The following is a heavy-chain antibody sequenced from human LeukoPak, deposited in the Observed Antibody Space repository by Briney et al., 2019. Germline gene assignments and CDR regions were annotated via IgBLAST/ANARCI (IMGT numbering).Heavy chain of an antibody. J-gene: IGHJ3*02. CDR3: ARVGSYYYDSSGNLRGAFDI. V-gene: IGHV4-34*01. CDR1: GGSFSGYY. D-gene: IGHD3-22*01. Sequence: SETLSLTCAVYGGSFSGYYWSWIRQPPGKGLEWIGEINHSGSTNYNPSLKSRVTISVDTSKNQFSLKLSSVTAADTAVYYCARVGSYYYDSSGNLRGAFDIWGQGTMVTVSS. CDR2: INHSGST.